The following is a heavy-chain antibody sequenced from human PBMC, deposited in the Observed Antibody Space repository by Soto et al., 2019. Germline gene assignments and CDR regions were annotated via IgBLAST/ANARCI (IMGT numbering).Heavy chain of an antibody. J-gene: IGHJ4*02. Sequence: SETLSLTCTVSGGSISSSSYYWGWIRQPPGKGLEWIGSIYYSGSTYYNPSLKSRVTISVDTSKNQFSLKLSSVTAADTAVYYCARSGVVVAANGYWGQGTLVTVS. CDR1: GGSISSSSYY. D-gene: IGHD2-15*01. CDR2: IYYSGST. V-gene: IGHV4-39*01. CDR3: ARSGVVVAANGY.